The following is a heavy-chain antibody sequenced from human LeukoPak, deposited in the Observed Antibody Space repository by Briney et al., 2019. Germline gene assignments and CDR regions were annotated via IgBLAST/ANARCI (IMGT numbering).Heavy chain of an antibody. J-gene: IGHJ5*02. Sequence: GRSLRLSCAASGFTFDDYAMHWVRQAPGKGLEWVSGISWNSGSIGYADSVKGRFTISRDNAKNSLYLQMNSLRAEDTALYYCAKDRVRLFRNWFDPWGHGTTVTVSS. D-gene: IGHD5-12*01. CDR1: GFTFDDYA. CDR3: AKDRVRLFRNWFDP. V-gene: IGHV3-9*01. CDR2: ISWNSGSI.